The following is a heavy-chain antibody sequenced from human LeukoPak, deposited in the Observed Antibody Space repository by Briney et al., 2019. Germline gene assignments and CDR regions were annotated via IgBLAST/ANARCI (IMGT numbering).Heavy chain of an antibody. J-gene: IGHJ4*02. CDR2: INPDSGGT. D-gene: IGHD1-14*01. CDR3: ARDRNSRTLIDY. Sequence: ASVKVSCKASGYTFTGYYMHWVRQAPGQGLEWMGWINPDSGGTNYAQKFQGRVTMTRDTSISTAYMELSRLRSDDTAVYYCARDRNSRTLIDYWGQGTLVTVSS. CDR1: GYTFTGYY. V-gene: IGHV1-2*02.